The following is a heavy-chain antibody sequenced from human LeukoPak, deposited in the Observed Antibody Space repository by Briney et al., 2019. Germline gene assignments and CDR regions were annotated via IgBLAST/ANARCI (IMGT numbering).Heavy chain of an antibody. CDR2: IWYDGSNQ. D-gene: IGHD6-6*01. CDR1: GFTFSGFG. CDR3: ARDIAVRRFDY. V-gene: IGHV3-33*01. J-gene: IGHJ4*02. Sequence: GNSLRLSCAASGFTFSGFGMHWVRQAPGKGLEWVAVIWYDGSNQYYADSVKGRFTISRDSSENTLYLQMNSLRAEDTAMYYCARDIAVRRFDYWGQGTLVTVSS.